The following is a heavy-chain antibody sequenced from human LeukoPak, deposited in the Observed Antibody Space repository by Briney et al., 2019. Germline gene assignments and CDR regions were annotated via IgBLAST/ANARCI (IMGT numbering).Heavy chain of an antibody. CDR2: IYYSGST. CDR1: GGSISNSSYY. Sequence: PSETLSLTCTVSGGSISNSSYYWGWIRQPPGKGLEWIGSIYYSGSTYYNPSLKSRVTISVDTSKNQFSLKLSSVTAADTAVYYCATPDYAEAFDIWGQGTMITVSS. CDR3: ATPDYAEAFDI. D-gene: IGHD4-17*01. J-gene: IGHJ3*02. V-gene: IGHV4-39*01.